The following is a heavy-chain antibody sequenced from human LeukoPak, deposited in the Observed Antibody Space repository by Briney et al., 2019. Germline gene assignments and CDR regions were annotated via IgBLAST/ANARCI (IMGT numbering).Heavy chain of an antibody. CDR3: ARSQVGATFIDY. CDR2: IYYSGST. J-gene: IGHJ4*02. V-gene: IGHV4-59*08. D-gene: IGHD1-26*01. CDR1: GGSISSYY. Sequence: SETLSLTCTVSGGSISSYYWSWIRQPPGKGLEWIGYIYYSGSTKYNPSLKSRVTISVDTSKKQFYLKLSSVTAADTAVYYCARSQVGATFIDYWGQGTLVTVSS.